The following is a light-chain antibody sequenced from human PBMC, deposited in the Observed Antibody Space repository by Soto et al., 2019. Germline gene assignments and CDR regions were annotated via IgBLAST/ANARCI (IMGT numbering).Light chain of an antibody. Sequence: QSALTQPASVSGSPGQSITNSCTGTSSDVGRYNYVSWYQQHPGKAPKLMIYEVSNRPSGVSNRFSASKSGNTASLTISGLQAEDEADYYCTSYTSSTTWVFGGGTKLTVL. CDR3: TSYTSSTTWV. J-gene: IGLJ3*02. CDR2: EVS. V-gene: IGLV2-14*01. CDR1: SSDVGRYNY.